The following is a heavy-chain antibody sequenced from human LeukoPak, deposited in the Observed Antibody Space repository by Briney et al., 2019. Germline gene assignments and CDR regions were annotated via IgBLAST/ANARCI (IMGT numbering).Heavy chain of an antibody. V-gene: IGHV4-39*01. D-gene: IGHD3-10*01. Sequence: PSETLSLTCTVSGDSMSSRNYYWAWIRQPPGKGLEWNGSFYYTGSAYSNPSLKIRVTIYIDMSKHQFSLRLSAVTAADTAVYYCASREGVTSKLDYWGKGTLVTVSS. CDR3: ASREGVTSKLDY. CDR1: GDSMSSRNYY. J-gene: IGHJ4*02. CDR2: FYYTGSA.